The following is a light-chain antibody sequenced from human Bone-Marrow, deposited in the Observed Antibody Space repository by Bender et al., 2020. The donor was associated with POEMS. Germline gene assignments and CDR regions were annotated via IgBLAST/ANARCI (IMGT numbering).Light chain of an antibody. J-gene: IGLJ1*01. V-gene: IGLV2-18*01. Sequence: QSALTQPPSVSGSPGQSVTISCTGTVSDIGGFDRVSWYHQTPGTAPRLLIFEVTYRPSGVPDRFSGSKSGNTASLTISGLQAEDEADYYCATWDDRLNGFVFGSGTKVTVL. CDR2: EVT. CDR1: VSDIGGFDR. CDR3: ATWDDRLNGFV.